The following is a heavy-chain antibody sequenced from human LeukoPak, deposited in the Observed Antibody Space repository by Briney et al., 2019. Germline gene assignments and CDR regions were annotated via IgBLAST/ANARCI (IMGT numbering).Heavy chain of an antibody. D-gene: IGHD6-19*01. V-gene: IGHV1-18*01. J-gene: IGHJ6*03. CDR2: ISAYNGNT. CDR1: GYTFTSYG. CDR3: ARRRGGCPGREYYYYYMDV. Sequence: GASVKVSCKASGYTFTSYGISWVRQAPGQGLEWMGWISAYNGNTNYAQKLQGRVTMTTDTSTSTAYMELRSLRSDDTAVYYCARRRGGCPGREYYYYYMDVWGKGTTVTVSS.